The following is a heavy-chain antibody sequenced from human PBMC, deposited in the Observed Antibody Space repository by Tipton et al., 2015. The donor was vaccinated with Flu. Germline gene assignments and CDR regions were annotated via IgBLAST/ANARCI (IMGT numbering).Heavy chain of an antibody. J-gene: IGHJ4*02. V-gene: IGHV3-53*01. CDR3: ARDEGGTYPD. CDR1: GFTLDDYA. D-gene: IGHD1-14*01. CDR2: VYDDGRT. Sequence: SLRLSCAASGFTLDDYAMHWVRQPPGKGLEWVSIVYDDGRTYYADSVEGRFAISRDNSKNILYLQMNSLRADDTAVYFCARDEGGTYPDWGQGTLVTVSS.